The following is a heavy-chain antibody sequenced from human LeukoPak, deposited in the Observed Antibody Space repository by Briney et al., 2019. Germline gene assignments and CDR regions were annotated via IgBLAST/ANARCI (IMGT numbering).Heavy chain of an antibody. V-gene: IGHV3-30-3*01. CDR3: ARGKKYYFDY. CDR1: GFTFSSYA. Sequence: GGSLRLSCAASGFTFSSYAMHWVRQAPGKGLEWVAVISYDGSNKYYADSVKGRFTISRGNSKNTLYLQMNSLRAEDTAVYYCARGKKYYFDYWGQGTLVTVSS. CDR2: ISYDGSNK. J-gene: IGHJ4*02.